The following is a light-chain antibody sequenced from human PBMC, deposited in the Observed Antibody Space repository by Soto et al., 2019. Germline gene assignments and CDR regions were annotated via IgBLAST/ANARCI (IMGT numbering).Light chain of an antibody. CDR2: ENN. CDR1: SSNIGSDF. CDR3: AAWDTSLSGGV. J-gene: IGLJ3*02. Sequence: QSVLTQPPSVSAAPGQKVTISCSGSSSNIGSDFVSWYQQLPGTAPQLLIYENNKRPSAIPDLFSGSKSATSATLGITVLQTGDEADYYCAAWDTSLSGGVFGGGTKLTVL. V-gene: IGLV1-51*02.